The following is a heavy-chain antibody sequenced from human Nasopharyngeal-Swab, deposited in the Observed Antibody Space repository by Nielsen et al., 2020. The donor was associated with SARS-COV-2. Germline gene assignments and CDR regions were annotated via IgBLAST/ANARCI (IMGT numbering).Heavy chain of an antibody. CDR1: GYSFTCYW. Sequence: GESLKISCKGSGYSFTCYWIGWVRQMPGKGLEWMGIIYPGDSDARYSPSFQGQVTISADKSISTAYLQWSSLKASDTAMYYCARSGLVGATFFDYWGQGTLVTVSS. V-gene: IGHV5-51*01. D-gene: IGHD1-26*01. J-gene: IGHJ4*02. CDR3: ARSGLVGATFFDY. CDR2: IYPGDSDA.